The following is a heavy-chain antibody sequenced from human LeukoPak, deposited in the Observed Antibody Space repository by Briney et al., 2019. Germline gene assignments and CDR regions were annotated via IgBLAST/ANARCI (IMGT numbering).Heavy chain of an antibody. Sequence: GGSLRLSCAASGFTFSSYSMNWGRQAPGKGLEWVSSITSSSSYIYYADSVKGRFTISRDNAKNSLYLQMNSLRAEDTAVYYCARHVVAVGFDYWGQGTLVTVSS. V-gene: IGHV3-21*01. J-gene: IGHJ4*02. CDR3: ARHVVAVGFDY. CDR1: GFTFSSYS. CDR2: ITSSSSYI. D-gene: IGHD3-22*01.